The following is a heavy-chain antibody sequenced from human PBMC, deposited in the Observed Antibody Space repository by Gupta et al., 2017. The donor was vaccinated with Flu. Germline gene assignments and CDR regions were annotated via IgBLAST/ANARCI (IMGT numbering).Heavy chain of an antibody. Sequence: SGHYWAWISQPPGKGFEWIGTIYYGVSTYFNPYLKSRVTISIDTSKNQFSLQLTSVTAADTAIYDCARPLISGHMDAFEIWGQGTTVTVSS. J-gene: IGHJ3*02. D-gene: IGHD2-21*01. CDR1: SGHY. V-gene: IGHV4-39*01. CDR3: ARPLISGHMDAFEI. CDR2: IYYGVST.